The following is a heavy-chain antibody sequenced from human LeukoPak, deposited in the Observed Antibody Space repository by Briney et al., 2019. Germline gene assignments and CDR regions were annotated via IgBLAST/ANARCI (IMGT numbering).Heavy chain of an antibody. CDR1: GGSISSYY. V-gene: IGHV4-59*01. J-gene: IGHJ4*02. CDR2: IYYSGST. CDR3: ARTRSGSYWD. D-gene: IGHD3-10*01. Sequence: SETLSLTCTVSGGSISSYYWSWIRQPPGKGLEWIGYIYYSGSTNYNPSLKSRVNISVDTSKNQFSLKLSSVTAADTAVYYCARTRSGSYWDWGQGTLVTVSS.